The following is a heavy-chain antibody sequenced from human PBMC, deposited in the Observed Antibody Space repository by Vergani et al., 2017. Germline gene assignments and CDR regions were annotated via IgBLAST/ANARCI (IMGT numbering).Heavy chain of an antibody. CDR1: GYTFTGYY. CDR2: INPNSGGT. CDR3: ARDQGSNRPKRYMTTAYNWFDP. J-gene: IGHJ5*02. V-gene: IGHV1-2*02. Sequence: QVQLVQSGAEVKKPGASVKVSCKASGYTFTGYYMHWVRQAPGQGLEWIGWINPNSGGTNYAQKFQGRVTMTRDTSISTAYMKLSRLRSDDTAVYYCARDQGSNRPKRYMTTAYNWFDPWGQGTLVTVSS. D-gene: IGHD4-11*01.